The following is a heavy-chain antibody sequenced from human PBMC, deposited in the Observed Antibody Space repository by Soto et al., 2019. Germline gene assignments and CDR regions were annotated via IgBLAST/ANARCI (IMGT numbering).Heavy chain of an antibody. CDR2: ISYDGSNK. CDR1: GFTFSSYG. Sequence: QVQLVESGGGVVQPGRSLRLSCAASGFTFSSYGMHWVRQAPGKGLEWVAVISYDGSNKYYADSVKGRFTISRDNSKNTLYLQMNSLRAEDTAVYYCAKEGYCISTSCYDRGSTAELNNWFDPWGQGTLVTVSS. D-gene: IGHD2-2*01. V-gene: IGHV3-30*18. J-gene: IGHJ5*02. CDR3: AKEGYCISTSCYDRGSTAELNNWFDP.